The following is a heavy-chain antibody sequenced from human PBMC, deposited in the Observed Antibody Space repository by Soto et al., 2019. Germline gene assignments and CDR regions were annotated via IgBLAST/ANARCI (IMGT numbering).Heavy chain of an antibody. CDR3: ARDTYGLFDS. J-gene: IGHJ4*02. D-gene: IGHD3-10*01. Sequence: QVQQVQSGAEVKTPGASVKVSCKASGYTFTTYGINWVRQAPGQGLEWMGWINTYNGDRSYAQRLQGRVTMTTDTSTSTAYMELRSLRSDDMAVYYCARDTYGLFDSWGQGTPVTVSS. CDR2: INTYNGDR. CDR1: GYTFTTYG. V-gene: IGHV1-18*03.